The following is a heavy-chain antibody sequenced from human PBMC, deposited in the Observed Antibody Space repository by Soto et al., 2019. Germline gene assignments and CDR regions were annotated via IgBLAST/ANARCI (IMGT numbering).Heavy chain of an antibody. J-gene: IGHJ4*02. CDR1: GFTFSNYG. Sequence: QVQLVESGGGVVLPGRSLSLSCAASGFTFSNYGMHWVRQAPGKGLEWVAVIWYDGSKEYYADSVKGRFTISRDKSKNTVYLYMNSLRAEDTAVYYCARDADTNRHDSNFDYWGQGTLVTVSS. CDR3: ARDADTNRHDSNFDY. V-gene: IGHV3-33*01. CDR2: IWYDGSKE. D-gene: IGHD2-8*01.